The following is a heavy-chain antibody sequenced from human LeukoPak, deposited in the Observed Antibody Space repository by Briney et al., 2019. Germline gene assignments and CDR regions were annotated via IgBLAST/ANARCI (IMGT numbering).Heavy chain of an antibody. CDR3: ANSITMVRGVITPDY. CDR1: GFTFSSYE. CDR2: ISGSGGST. J-gene: IGHJ4*02. D-gene: IGHD3-10*01. Sequence: GGSLRLSCAASGFTFSSYEMNWVRHAPGKGLEWVSAISGSGGSTYYADSVKGRFTISRDNSKNTLYLQMNSLRAEDTAVYYCANSITMVRGVITPDYWGQGTLVTVSS. V-gene: IGHV3-23*01.